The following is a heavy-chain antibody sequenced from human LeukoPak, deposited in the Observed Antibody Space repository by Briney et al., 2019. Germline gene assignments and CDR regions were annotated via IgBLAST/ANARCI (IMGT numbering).Heavy chain of an antibody. CDR3: TKGGHGDY. D-gene: IGHD2-21*02. V-gene: IGHV3-48*01. CDR1: GFTFSTYS. CDR2: ISSSTTNM. Sequence: GGSLRLSCAASGFTFSTYSMNWVRQAPGKGLEWVSDISSSTTNMYYADSVKGRFTISRDNAKNSLFLQMNSLRADDTAIYYCTKGGHGDYWGQGTMVTVSS. J-gene: IGHJ4*02.